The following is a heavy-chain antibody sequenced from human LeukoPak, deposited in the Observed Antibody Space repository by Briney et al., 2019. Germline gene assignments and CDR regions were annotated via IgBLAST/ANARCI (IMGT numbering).Heavy chain of an antibody. Sequence: GAAVNVSCKGSGYTFTSYDMNWVRQATGQGLEWMGWMNPNSGNTGYAQKFQGRVTMTRNTSMSPAYMDLSSLRSEDTAVYYCARGQWMLSYYFDYWGKGTLVTVSS. CDR1: GYTFTSYD. CDR2: MNPNSGNT. V-gene: IGHV1-8*01. J-gene: IGHJ4*01. CDR3: ARGQWMLSYYFDY. D-gene: IGHD2-8*01.